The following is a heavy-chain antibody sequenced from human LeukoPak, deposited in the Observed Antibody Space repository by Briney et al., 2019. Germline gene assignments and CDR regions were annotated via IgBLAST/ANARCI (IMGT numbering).Heavy chain of an antibody. CDR2: SNPNSGGT. J-gene: IGHJ4*02. CDR1: VYTFTGYY. CDR3: ARGLVEMATMNTCDH. Sequence: GASVKVSCKASVYTFTGYYMHGVRQAPGQGLEWMGWSNPNSGGTNYAQNFQGRVTMTSDTSISTAYMELSRLRSDDTAVYYCARGLVEMATMNTCDHWGQGTLVTVSS. D-gene: IGHD5-24*01. V-gene: IGHV1-2*02.